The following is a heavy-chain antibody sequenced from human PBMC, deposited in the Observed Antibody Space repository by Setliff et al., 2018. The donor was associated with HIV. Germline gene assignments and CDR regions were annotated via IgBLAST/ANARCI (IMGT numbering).Heavy chain of an antibody. CDR3: ARRVPPIPSGDLDY. J-gene: IGHJ4*02. CDR2: INAGNGNT. CDR1: GYTFTTYA. V-gene: IGHV1-3*01. Sequence: GASVKVSCKASGYTFTTYAIHWVRQAPGQRLEFMGWINAGNGNTKYSQRFQGRVTVTIDTSASTAYMELSSLRSEDTAVYYCARRVPPIPSGDLDYWGQGTLVTVSS. D-gene: IGHD4-17*01.